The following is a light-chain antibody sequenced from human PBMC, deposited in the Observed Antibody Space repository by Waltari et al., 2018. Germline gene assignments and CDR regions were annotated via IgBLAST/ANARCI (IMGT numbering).Light chain of an antibody. J-gene: IGKJ2*01. CDR1: QSVSIN. CDR2: GAS. V-gene: IGKV3-15*01. Sequence: EIVMTQPPATLSVSPGERATLSCRASQSVSINLAWYQQKPGQAPRRLIYGASTRATGIPARFSGSGSGTEFTLTISSLQSEDFAVYYCQQYNNWPLLYTFGQGTKLEIK. CDR3: QQYNNWPLLYT.